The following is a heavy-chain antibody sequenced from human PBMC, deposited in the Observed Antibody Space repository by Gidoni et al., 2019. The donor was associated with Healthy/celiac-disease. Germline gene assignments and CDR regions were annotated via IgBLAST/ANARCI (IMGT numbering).Heavy chain of an antibody. Sequence: QVQLVESGGGVVQPGRSLGLSCAASGFSFSSYAMHWVRQAPGKGLEWVAVISYDGSNKYYADSVKGRFTISRDNSKNTLYLQMNSLRAEDTAVYYCARDEARGSCALSNWGQGTLVTVSS. V-gene: IGHV3-30-3*01. CDR2: ISYDGSNK. D-gene: IGHD1-26*01. CDR3: ARDEARGSCALSN. J-gene: IGHJ4*02. CDR1: GFSFSSYA.